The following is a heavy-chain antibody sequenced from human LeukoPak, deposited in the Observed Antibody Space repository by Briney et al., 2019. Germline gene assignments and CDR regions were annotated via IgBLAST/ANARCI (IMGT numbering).Heavy chain of an antibody. D-gene: IGHD1-26*01. Sequence: PSETLSPTCTVYGGSFSGYYWSWIRQPPGKGLERIGEINHSGSTNYNPSLKSRVTISVDMSKNQFSLKLSSVTAADTAMYYCARVQAEVGPGHWGQGTLVTVSS. J-gene: IGHJ4*02. CDR3: ARVQAEVGPGH. V-gene: IGHV4-34*01. CDR2: INHSGST. CDR1: GGSFSGYY.